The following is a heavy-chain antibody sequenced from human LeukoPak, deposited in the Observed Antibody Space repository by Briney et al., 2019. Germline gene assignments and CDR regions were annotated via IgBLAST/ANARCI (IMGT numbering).Heavy chain of an antibody. Sequence: PSETLSLTRIVSGGSISSYYWSWIRQPPGKGLEWIGYIYSSGSTDYNPSLKSRVTISLDTSNHQFSLKLTSVTAADTAVYYCARHVGIHLWSLYFDYWGQGSLVTVSS. J-gene: IGHJ4*02. D-gene: IGHD5-18*01. CDR1: GGSISSYY. V-gene: IGHV4-59*08. CDR3: ARHVGIHLWSLYFDY. CDR2: IYSSGST.